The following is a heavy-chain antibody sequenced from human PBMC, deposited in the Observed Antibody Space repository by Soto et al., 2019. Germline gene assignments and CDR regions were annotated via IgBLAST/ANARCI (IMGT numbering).Heavy chain of an antibody. V-gene: IGHV2-5*02. D-gene: IGHD2-2*01. CDR3: AHTDIRKDIVLVPAATNWFDP. CDR1: GFSLSTSGVG. CDR2: IYWDDDK. Sequence: QITLKESGPTLVKPTQTLTLTCTFSGFSLSTSGVGVGWIRQPPGKALEWLALIYWDDDKRYSPSLKSRLTITKDTSKNQVVLTMTNMDPVDTATFYCAHTDIRKDIVLVPAATNWFDPWGQGTLVTVSS. J-gene: IGHJ5*02.